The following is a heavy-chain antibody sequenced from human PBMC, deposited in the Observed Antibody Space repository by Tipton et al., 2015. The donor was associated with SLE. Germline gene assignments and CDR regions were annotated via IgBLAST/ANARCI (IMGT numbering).Heavy chain of an antibody. Sequence: QLVQSGAEVKKPGASVKVSCKASGYTFSSFGISWVRQAPGQGLEWMGWISAHNGNTNYAQRLRGRVTMSTDTSTSTVYMELRSLRSDDTAVYYCARARCYFDYWGQGTLVTVSS. CDR1: GYTFSSFG. CDR3: ARARCYFDY. CDR2: ISAHNGNT. V-gene: IGHV1-18*01. J-gene: IGHJ4*02.